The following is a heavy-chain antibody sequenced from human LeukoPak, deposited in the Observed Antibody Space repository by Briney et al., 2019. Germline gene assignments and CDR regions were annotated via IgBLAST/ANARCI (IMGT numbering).Heavy chain of an antibody. CDR3: ARGGRSWSDNWFDP. Sequence: GGSLRLSCAASGFTFSSYSMNWVRQAPGKGLEWVSYISSSSSTIYYADSVKGRFTISRDNAKNSLYLQMNSLRAEDTAVYYCARGGRSWSDNWFDPWGQGTLVTVSS. D-gene: IGHD6-13*01. J-gene: IGHJ5*02. CDR1: GFTFSSYS. V-gene: IGHV3-48*01. CDR2: ISSSSSTI.